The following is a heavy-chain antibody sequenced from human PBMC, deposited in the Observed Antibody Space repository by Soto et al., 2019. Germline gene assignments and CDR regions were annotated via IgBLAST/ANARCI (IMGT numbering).Heavy chain of an antibody. CDR2: IYSGGRT. CDR3: ARQQLAYFDD. J-gene: IGHJ4*02. CDR1: GFTVRSNY. Sequence: EVQLVESGGGLIQPGGSLRLSCAASGFTVRSNYMGWVHQAPGRGLEWVSSIYSGGRTYYADSVEGRFTISRDNSKNTLYLQMNSLRDEDTAVYYCARQQLAYFDDWGQGTLVTVSS. D-gene: IGHD6-13*01. V-gene: IGHV3-53*01.